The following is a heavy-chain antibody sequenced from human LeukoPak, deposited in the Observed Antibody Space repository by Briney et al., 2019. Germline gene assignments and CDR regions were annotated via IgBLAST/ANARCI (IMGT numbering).Heavy chain of an antibody. CDR3: ARHGGPYTWYPYYYYYMDV. V-gene: IGHV4-34*01. CDR1: GSFSDHS. Sequence: SETLSLTCAVYGSFSDHSWSWVRQPPGKGLEWIGEIDEKRRTSYSPSLTSRVTMSVDTSKNQFSLKLSSVTAADTAVYFCARHGGPYTWYPYYYYYMDVWGKGTSVTVSS. CDR2: IDEKRRT. D-gene: IGHD6-13*01. J-gene: IGHJ6*03.